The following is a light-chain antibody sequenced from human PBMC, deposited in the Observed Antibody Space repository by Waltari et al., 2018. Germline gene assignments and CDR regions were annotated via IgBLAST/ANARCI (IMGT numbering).Light chain of an antibody. CDR1: SSDVGGYNY. Sequence: QSALTQPASVSGSPGQSITISCTGTSSDVGGYNYVSWYQQHPGKAPKLMIDDVSKRPSGVSTRFSGSKSGNTASLTISALQAEDEADYYCSSYTSSSTFVFGGGTKLTVL. CDR3: SSYTSSSTFV. V-gene: IGLV2-14*01. CDR2: DVS. J-gene: IGLJ2*01.